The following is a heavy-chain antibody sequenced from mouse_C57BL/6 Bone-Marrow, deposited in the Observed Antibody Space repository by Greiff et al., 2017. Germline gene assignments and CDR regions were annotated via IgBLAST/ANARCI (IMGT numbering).Heavy chain of an antibody. V-gene: IGHV1-50*01. D-gene: IGHD2-10*01. J-gene: IGHJ3*01. CDR1: GYTFTSYW. CDR2: IDPSDSYT. CDR3: AREAYREAWFAY. Sequence: QVQLQQPGAELVKPGASVKLSCKASGYTFTSYWMQWVKQRPGQGLEWIGEIDPSDSYTNYNQKFKGKATLTVDTSSSTAYMQLSSLTSEDSAVYYGAREAYREAWFAYWGQGTLVTVSA.